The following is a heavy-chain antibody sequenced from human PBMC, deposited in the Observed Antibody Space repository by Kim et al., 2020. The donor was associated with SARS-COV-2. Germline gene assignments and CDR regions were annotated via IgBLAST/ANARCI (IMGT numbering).Heavy chain of an antibody. Sequence: SETLSLTCTVSGGSISSSSYYWGWIRQPPGKGLEWIGSIYYSGSTYYNPSLKSRVTISVDTSKNQFSLKLSSVTAADTAVYYCARHSNGYGDYGENWYFDLWGRGTLVTVSS. J-gene: IGHJ2*01. V-gene: IGHV4-39*01. D-gene: IGHD4-17*01. CDR1: GGSISSSSYY. CDR2: IYYSGST. CDR3: ARHSNGYGDYGENWYFDL.